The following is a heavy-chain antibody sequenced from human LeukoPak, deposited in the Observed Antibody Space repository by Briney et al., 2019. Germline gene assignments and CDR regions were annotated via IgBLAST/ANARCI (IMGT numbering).Heavy chain of an antibody. CDR1: GFTVSSNY. Sequence: PGGSLRLSCAASGFTVSSNYMSWVRQAPGKGLEWVSVIYSGGSTYYADSVKGRFTISRDNSKNTLYLQMNSLRAEDTAVYYCARDAHYYDSSGYNEYWGQGTLVTVSS. J-gene: IGHJ4*02. CDR3: ARDAHYYDSSGYNEY. D-gene: IGHD3-22*01. V-gene: IGHV3-66*01. CDR2: IYSGGST.